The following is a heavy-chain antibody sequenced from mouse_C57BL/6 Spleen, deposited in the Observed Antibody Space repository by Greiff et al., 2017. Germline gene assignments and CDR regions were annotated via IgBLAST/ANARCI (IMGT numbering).Heavy chain of an antibody. V-gene: IGHV5-9*01. J-gene: IGHJ1*03. Sequence: EVKLVESGGGLVKPGGSLKLSCAASGFTFSSYTMSWVRQTPEKRLEWVATISGGGGNTYYPDSVKGRFTISRDNAKNTLYLQMNSLRSEDTALYYCAREVLGPGGWYFDVWGTGTTVTVSA. CDR1: GFTFSSYT. D-gene: IGHD4-1*01. CDR3: AREVLGPGGWYFDV. CDR2: ISGGGGNT.